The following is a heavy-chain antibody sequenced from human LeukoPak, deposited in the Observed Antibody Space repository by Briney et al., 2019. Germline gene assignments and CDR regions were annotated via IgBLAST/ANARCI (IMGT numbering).Heavy chain of an antibody. CDR3: ARSYSERFPTADY. V-gene: IGHV4-59*08. D-gene: IGHD6-13*01. CDR2: IYYSGST. J-gene: IGHJ4*02. CDR1: GGSISSYY. Sequence: SETLSLTCTVSGGSISSYYWSWIRQPPGKGLEWIGYIYYSGSTNYNPSLKSRVTISVDTSKNQFSLKLSSVTAADTAVYYCARSYSERFPTADYWGQGTLVTVSS.